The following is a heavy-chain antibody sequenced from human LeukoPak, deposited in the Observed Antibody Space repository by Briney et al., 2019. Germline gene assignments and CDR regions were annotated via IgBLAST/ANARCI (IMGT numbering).Heavy chain of an antibody. CDR3: ARSSGISGDHDY. D-gene: IGHD2-15*01. Sequence: GGSLRLSCAASGFTVSSNYMSWVRQPPGKGLEWVSVIYSGGSTYYADSVKGRFTISRDNSKNTLYLQMNSLRAEDTAVYYCARSSGISGDHDYWGQGTLVTVSS. V-gene: IGHV3-66*01. CDR1: GFTVSSNY. CDR2: IYSGGST. J-gene: IGHJ4*02.